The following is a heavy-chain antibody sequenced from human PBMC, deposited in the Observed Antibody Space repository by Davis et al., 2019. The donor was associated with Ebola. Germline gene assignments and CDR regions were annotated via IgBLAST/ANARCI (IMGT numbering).Heavy chain of an antibody. Sequence: GESLKISCAASGFTFSSYAMHWVRQAPGKGLEWVAVISYDGSNKYYADSVKGRFTISRDNSKNTLYLQMNSLRAEDTAVYYCAREPMELLSMDVWGQGTTVTVSS. CDR1: GFTFSSYA. D-gene: IGHD2-15*01. CDR2: ISYDGSNK. CDR3: AREPMELLSMDV. J-gene: IGHJ6*02. V-gene: IGHV3-30-3*01.